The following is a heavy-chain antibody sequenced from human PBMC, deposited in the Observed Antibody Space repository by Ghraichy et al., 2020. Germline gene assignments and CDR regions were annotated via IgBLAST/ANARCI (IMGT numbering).Heavy chain of an antibody. Sequence: SETLSLTCTVSGGSISSSSYYWGWIRQPPGKGLEWIGSIYYSGSTYYNPSLKSRVTISVDTSKNQFSLKLSSVTAADTAVYYCARLGMVRGVIWWFDPWGQGTLVTFSS. J-gene: IGHJ5*02. CDR3: ARLGMVRGVIWWFDP. CDR1: GGSISSSSYY. V-gene: IGHV4-39*01. CDR2: IYYSGST. D-gene: IGHD3-10*01.